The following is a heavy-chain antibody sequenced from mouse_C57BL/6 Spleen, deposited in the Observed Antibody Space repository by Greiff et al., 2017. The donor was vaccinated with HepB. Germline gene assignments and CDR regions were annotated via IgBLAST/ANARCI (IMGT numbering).Heavy chain of an antibody. CDR1: GYTFTEYE. CDR2: IDPETGGT. D-gene: IGHD1-1*01. CDR3: TRVTTVVADWYFDV. V-gene: IGHV1-15*01. J-gene: IGHJ1*03. Sequence: QVQLQQSGAELVRPGASVTLSCKASGYTFTEYEMHWVKQTPVHGLEWIGAIDPETGGTAYHQKFKGKAILTADKSSSTAYMELRSLTSEDSAVYYCTRVTTVVADWYFDVWGTGTTVTVSS.